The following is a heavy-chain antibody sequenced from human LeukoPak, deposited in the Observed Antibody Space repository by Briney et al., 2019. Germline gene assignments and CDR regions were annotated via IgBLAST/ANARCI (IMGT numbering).Heavy chain of an antibody. Sequence: GGSLRLSCAASGFTFSSYAMSWVRQAPGKGLEWVSAISGSGGSTYYADSVKGRFTISRDNSKNTLYLQMNSLRAEDTAVYYCAKDDYGDCPYYYGMDVWGQGTTVTVSS. CDR3: AKDDYGDCPYYYGMDV. J-gene: IGHJ6*02. V-gene: IGHV3-23*01. D-gene: IGHD4-17*01. CDR2: ISGSGGST. CDR1: GFTFSSYA.